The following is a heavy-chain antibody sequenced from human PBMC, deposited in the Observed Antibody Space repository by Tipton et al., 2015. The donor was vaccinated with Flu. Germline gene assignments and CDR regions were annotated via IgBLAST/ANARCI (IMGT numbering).Heavy chain of an antibody. CDR2: IRYDGSNK. J-gene: IGHJ5*02. CDR1: GFTFSSYG. CDR3: TKDWVTMVVVVTLGFDP. Sequence: SGFTFSSYGMLWVRQAPGKGLERVAFIRYDGSNKYYADSVKGRFTISRDNSKNTLYLQMNSLRAEDTAVYYCTKDWVTMVVVVTLGFDPWGQGTLVTVSS. V-gene: IGHV3-30*02. D-gene: IGHD3-22*01.